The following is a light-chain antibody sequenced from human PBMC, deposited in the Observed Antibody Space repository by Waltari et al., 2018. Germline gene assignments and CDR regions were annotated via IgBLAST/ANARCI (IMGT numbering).Light chain of an antibody. CDR3: SSWDESLNGLV. CDR1: SPNTRFNT. CDR2: SNH. V-gene: IGLV1-44*01. J-gene: IGLJ2*01. Sequence: QYVLTQPPSASGTPGQRVTIPCSGSSPNTRFNTVTRYQQLPRTAPKPLFYSNHHRPSGVPDRFSASKSGTSASLAISGLQSEDEADYYCSSWDESLNGLVFGGGTKLTVL.